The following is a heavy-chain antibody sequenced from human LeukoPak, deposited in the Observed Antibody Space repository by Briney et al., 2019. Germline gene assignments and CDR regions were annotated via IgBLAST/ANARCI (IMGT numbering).Heavy chain of an antibody. CDR1: HGSISTYY. D-gene: IGHD3-10*01. CDR3: ARVNRGVFDY. CDR2: IYYTGST. V-gene: IGHV4-59*01. J-gene: IGHJ4*02. Sequence: SETLSLTCTVSHGSISTYYWSWIRQPPGKGLEWIGFIYYTGSTDYNPSLKSRVTISIDTSKNQFSLKLTSVTAADTAVYYCARVNRGVFDYWGQGTLVTVSS.